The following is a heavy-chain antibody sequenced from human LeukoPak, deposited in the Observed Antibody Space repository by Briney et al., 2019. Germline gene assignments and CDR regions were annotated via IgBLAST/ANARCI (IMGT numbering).Heavy chain of an antibody. CDR3: ARDNIAAACSDY. J-gene: IGHJ4*02. CDR2: ISSSGSTI. D-gene: IGHD6-13*01. Sequence: GGSPRLSCAASGFTFSDYYMSWIRQAPGKGLEWVSYISSSGSTIYYADSVKGRFTISRDNAKNSLYLQMNSLRAEDTAVYYCARDNIAAACSDYWGQGTLVTVSS. V-gene: IGHV3-11*01. CDR1: GFTFSDYY.